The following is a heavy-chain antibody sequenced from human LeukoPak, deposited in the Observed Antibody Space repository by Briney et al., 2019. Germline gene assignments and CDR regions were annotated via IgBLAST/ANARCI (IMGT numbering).Heavy chain of an antibody. CDR1: GYTFTSYY. J-gene: IGHJ6*02. CDR2: INPSGGGT. CDR3: ARDSGYDLRVLDYYGMDV. V-gene: IGHV1-46*01. Sequence: GASVKVSCKASGYTFTSYYMHWVRQAPGQGLEWMGIINPSGGGTSYAQKFQGRVTMTRDTSTSTVYMEVSSLRSEDTAVYYCARDSGYDLRVLDYYGMDVWGQGTTVTVSS. D-gene: IGHD5-12*01.